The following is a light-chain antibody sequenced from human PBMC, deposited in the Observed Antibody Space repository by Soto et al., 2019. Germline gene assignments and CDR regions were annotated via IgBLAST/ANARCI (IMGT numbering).Light chain of an antibody. CDR3: AAWDDSLSGVL. J-gene: IGLJ2*01. V-gene: IGLV1-47*01. Sequence: QSVLTQPPSASGAPGQRVTISCSGSSSNIGSNYVYWYQQLPGTAPKLLIYRNNQPRSGVPDRFSGSKSGTSVSLAISGLRSEDEANYYCAAWDDSLSGVLFGGGTKLTVL. CDR1: SSNIGSNY. CDR2: RNN.